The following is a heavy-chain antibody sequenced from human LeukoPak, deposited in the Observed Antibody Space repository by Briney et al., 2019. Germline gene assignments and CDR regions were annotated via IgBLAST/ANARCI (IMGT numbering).Heavy chain of an antibody. CDR1: GFTFSNYW. CDR2: IKEYGSEK. Sequence: GGSLVLSWAASGFTFSNYWMSWVRPAPGKGLGWVANIKEYGSEKYYVDSVKGRFTISRDNTKSSLYLEMNSLRVEDTAVYYCARPAYSSTWYYFEYWGQGTLVTVSS. D-gene: IGHD6-13*01. J-gene: IGHJ4*02. CDR3: ARPAYSSTWYYFEY. V-gene: IGHV3-7*01.